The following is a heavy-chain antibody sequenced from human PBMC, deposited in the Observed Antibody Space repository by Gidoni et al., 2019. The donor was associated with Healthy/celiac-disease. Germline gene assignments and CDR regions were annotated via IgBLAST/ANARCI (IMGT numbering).Heavy chain of an antibody. CDR3: ARDYGAKVWPPFNWFDP. Sequence: SYAMHWVRQAPGQRLQWMGWINAGNGNTKYSQKFQGRVTITRDTSASTAYMELSSLRSEDTAVYYCARDYGAKVWPPFNWFDPWGQGTLVTVSS. V-gene: IGHV1-3*01. CDR1: SYA. J-gene: IGHJ5*02. D-gene: IGHD2-21*01. CDR2: INAGNGNT.